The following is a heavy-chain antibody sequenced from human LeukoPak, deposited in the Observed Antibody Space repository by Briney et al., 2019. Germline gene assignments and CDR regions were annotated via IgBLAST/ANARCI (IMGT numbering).Heavy chain of an antibody. CDR3: ARDQISPSTNNFWSGYYRGMDV. D-gene: IGHD3-3*01. CDR1: GFTFSNYN. V-gene: IGHV3-21*01. CDR2: ITSSGTYI. J-gene: IGHJ6*03. Sequence: GGSLRLSCAASGFTFSNYNMNWVRQAPGKAMEWVSSITSSGTYIFYADSVKGRFTISRDNAKNSLYLQMDSLGPEDTAVFYCARDQISPSTNNFWSGYYRGMDVWGKGTTVTVSS.